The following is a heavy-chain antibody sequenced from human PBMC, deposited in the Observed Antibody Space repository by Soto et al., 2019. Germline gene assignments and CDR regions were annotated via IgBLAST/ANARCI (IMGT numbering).Heavy chain of an antibody. CDR2: IIPIFGTA. CDR1: GGTFSSYA. J-gene: IGHJ4*02. Sequence: KVSCKASGGTFSSYAISWVRQAPGQGLEWMGGIIPIFGTANYAQKFQGRVTITADESTSTAYMELSSLRSEDTAVYYCASHYGGIIPGLFDYWGQGTLVTVSS. V-gene: IGHV1-69*01. D-gene: IGHD1-20*01. CDR3: ASHYGGIIPGLFDY.